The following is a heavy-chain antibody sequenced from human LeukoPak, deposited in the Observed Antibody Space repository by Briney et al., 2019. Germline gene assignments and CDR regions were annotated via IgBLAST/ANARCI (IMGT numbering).Heavy chain of an antibody. J-gene: IGHJ6*02. D-gene: IGHD4-23*01. V-gene: IGHV3-53*04. Sequence: GVSLRLSGAAAGFTVSSDYVRWVRQAPGKGREWVSVIYIGGRKYYQNSVKGGFTISRHNSKSTLYLQMNSLRAEDTAVYDCARGVVTLRWMGMDVWGQGTTVTVSS. CDR2: IYIGGRK. CDR1: GFTVSSDY. CDR3: ARGVVTLRWMGMDV.